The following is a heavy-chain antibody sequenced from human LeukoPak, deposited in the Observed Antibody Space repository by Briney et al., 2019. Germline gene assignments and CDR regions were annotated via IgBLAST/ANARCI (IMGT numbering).Heavy chain of an antibody. J-gene: IGHJ4*02. CDR2: ISWNSGSI. Sequence: GRSLRLSCAASGFTFDDYAMHWVRQAPGKGLEWVSGISWNSGSIGYADSVKGRFTISRDKSKNTLYLQMNSLRAEDTAVYYCARHEMWLAGLNYWGQGILVTVST. CDR3: ARHEMWLAGLNY. CDR1: GFTFDDYA. D-gene: IGHD6-19*01. V-gene: IGHV3-9*01.